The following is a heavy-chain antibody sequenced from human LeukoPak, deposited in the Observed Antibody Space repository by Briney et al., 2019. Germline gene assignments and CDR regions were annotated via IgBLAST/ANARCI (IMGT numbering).Heavy chain of an antibody. J-gene: IGHJ4*02. CDR1: GNYW. CDR3: ARDPYDGWFYFDY. D-gene: IGHD2-21*01. Sequence: GGSLRLSCAASGNYWMHWVRHAPGKGLVRVSHINSDGSWTSYADSVKGRFTISKDNAKNTVYLQMNSLRAEDTAVYYCARDPYDGWFYFDYWGQGTLVTVSS. CDR2: INSDGSWT. V-gene: IGHV3-74*01.